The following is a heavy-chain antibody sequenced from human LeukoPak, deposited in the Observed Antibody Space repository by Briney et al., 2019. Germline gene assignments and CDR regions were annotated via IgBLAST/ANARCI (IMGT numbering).Heavy chain of an antibody. V-gene: IGHV1-24*01. Sequence: ASVKVSCKVSGYTLTELSMHWVRQAPGKGLEWMGGFDPEDGETIYAQKFQGRVTMTEDTSTDTAYMELSSLRSEDTAVYYCATKGIAADVVAFDIWGQGTMVTVSS. CDR2: FDPEDGET. CDR1: GYTLTELS. J-gene: IGHJ3*02. CDR3: ATKGIAADVVAFDI. D-gene: IGHD6-13*01.